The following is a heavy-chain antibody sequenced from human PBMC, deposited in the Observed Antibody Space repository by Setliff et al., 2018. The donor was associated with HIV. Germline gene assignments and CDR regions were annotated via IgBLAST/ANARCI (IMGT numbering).Heavy chain of an antibody. CDR3: ARDVYFTFSGEVIRHYLDV. CDR2: MTPYSGNT. Sequence: GASVKVSCKTSGDTFTSYDINWVRQAAGHGLEWMGWMTPYSGNTGYAQKFQGRVSMTRNTSTSTVHMELSSLTSEDTAVYYCARDVYFTFSGEVIRHYLDVWGKGTTVTVSS. CDR1: GDTFTSYD. V-gene: IGHV1-8*02. J-gene: IGHJ6*03. D-gene: IGHD3-3*01.